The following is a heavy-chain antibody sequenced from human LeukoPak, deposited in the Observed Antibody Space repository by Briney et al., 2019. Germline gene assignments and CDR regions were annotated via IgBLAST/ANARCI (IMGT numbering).Heavy chain of an antibody. J-gene: IGHJ4*02. D-gene: IGHD3-9*01. Sequence: GGSLRLSCAASGFTFSSYGMSWVRQAPGKGLEWVSGISGSGGSTYYADSVKGRFTISRDNSKNTLYLQMNSLRADDTAVYYCAKDFRQFYYDILTGYYSFDYWGQGTLVTVSS. V-gene: IGHV3-23*01. CDR2: ISGSGGST. CDR1: GFTFSSYG. CDR3: AKDFRQFYYDILTGYYSFDY.